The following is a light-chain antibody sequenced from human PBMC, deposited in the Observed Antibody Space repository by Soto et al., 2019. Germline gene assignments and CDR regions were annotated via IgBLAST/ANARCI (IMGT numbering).Light chain of an antibody. V-gene: IGKV1-9*01. CDR1: QGISDY. CDR3: QQFNAYPLT. Sequence: GDRVTISCRASQGISDYLAWYQQKPGKAPKLLIYGASTLQSGVPSRFSGSASGTEFTLTISSLQPEDFATYFCQQFNAYPLTFGGGTKLEIK. J-gene: IGKJ4*01. CDR2: GAS.